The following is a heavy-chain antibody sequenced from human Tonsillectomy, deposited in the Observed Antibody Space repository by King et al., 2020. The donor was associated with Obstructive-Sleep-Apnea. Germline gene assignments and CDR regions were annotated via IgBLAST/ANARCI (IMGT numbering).Heavy chain of an antibody. V-gene: IGHV3-66*01. CDR3: ARDTSSWLRADY. D-gene: IGHD6-13*01. J-gene: IGHJ4*02. CDR1: GFTVSNDY. CDR2: LYSGGRT. Sequence: VQLVESGGGLVQPVGSLRLSCAASGFTVSNDYMSWGRQAPGKGLEWVAILYSGGRTDYADSVKGRFIISRDNAKNTLYLQMNSLRAEDTAVYYCARDTSSWLRADYWGRGTLVTVSS.